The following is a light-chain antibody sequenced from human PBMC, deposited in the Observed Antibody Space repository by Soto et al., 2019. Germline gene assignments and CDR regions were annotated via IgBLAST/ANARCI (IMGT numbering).Light chain of an antibody. CDR2: EVS. Sequence: QSVLSQPASVSGSPGQSLTISYTGTSSDVESYNLVSWYQQHPGKAPKLMIYEVSTRPSGVSNRFSGSKSGNTASMTISGLQAEDEADYYCCSYAGSSTPLIFGTGTKVTVL. V-gene: IGLV2-23*02. CDR3: CSYAGSSTPLI. J-gene: IGLJ1*01. CDR1: SSDVESYNL.